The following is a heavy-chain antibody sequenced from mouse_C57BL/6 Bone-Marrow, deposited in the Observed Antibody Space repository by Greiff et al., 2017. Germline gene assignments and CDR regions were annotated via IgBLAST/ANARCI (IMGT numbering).Heavy chain of an antibody. CDR3: AREDEYEGFAY. Sequence: QVQLQQPGAELVMPGASVKLSCKASGYTFTSYWMHWVKQRPGQGLEWIGEIDPSASYSNYNQKFKGKSTLTVDKSSSTAYMQLSSLTSEGSAVYYCAREDEYEGFAYWGQGTRVTVSA. CDR2: IDPSASYS. V-gene: IGHV1-69*01. D-gene: IGHD2-4*01. CDR1: GYTFTSYW. J-gene: IGHJ3*01.